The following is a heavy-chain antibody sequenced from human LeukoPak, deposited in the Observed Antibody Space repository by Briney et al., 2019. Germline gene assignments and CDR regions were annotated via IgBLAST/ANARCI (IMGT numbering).Heavy chain of an antibody. CDR3: ARDPAGGAVAGYNWFDP. Sequence: GASVKVSCKASGYTFTSYAMHWVRQAPGQRLEWMGWINAGNGNTKYSQKFQGRVTITRDTSASTAYMELSSLRSEDTAVYYCARDPAGGAVAGYNWFDPWGQGTLVTVSS. CDR1: GYTFTSYA. J-gene: IGHJ5*02. D-gene: IGHD6-19*01. V-gene: IGHV1-3*01. CDR2: INAGNGNT.